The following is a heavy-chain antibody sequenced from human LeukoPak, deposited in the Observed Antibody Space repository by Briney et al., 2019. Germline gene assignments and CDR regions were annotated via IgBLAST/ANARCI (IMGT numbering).Heavy chain of an antibody. CDR3: ARAHRARRRTFDY. CDR2: INHSGST. D-gene: IGHD1-1*01. V-gene: IGHV4-34*01. CDR1: GGSFSGYY. J-gene: IGHJ4*02. Sequence: PSETLSLTCAVYGGSFSGYYWSWIRQPPGKGLEWIGEINHSGSTNYNPSLKSRVTISVDTSKNQFSLKLSSVTAADTAVYYCARAHRARRRTFDYWGQGTLVTVSS.